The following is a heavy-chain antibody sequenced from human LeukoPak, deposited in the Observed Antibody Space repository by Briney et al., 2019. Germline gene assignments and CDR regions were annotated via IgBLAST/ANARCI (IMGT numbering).Heavy chain of an antibody. Sequence: ASVKVSCKASGYTFISYYMHWVRQAPGQGLEWMGIINPNGGSTTYAQRFQGRVTMTRDTSTSTVYMELSSLRSEDTAVYHCARGGYYYDSSGYYNAFDIWGLGTMVAVSS. CDR1: GYTFISYY. V-gene: IGHV1-46*01. J-gene: IGHJ3*02. CDR3: ARGGYYYDSSGYYNAFDI. D-gene: IGHD3-22*01. CDR2: INPNGGST.